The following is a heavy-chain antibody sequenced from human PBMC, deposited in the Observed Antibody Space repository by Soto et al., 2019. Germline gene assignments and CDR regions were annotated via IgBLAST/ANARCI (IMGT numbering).Heavy chain of an antibody. V-gene: IGHV3-30*01. D-gene: IGHD6-13*01. J-gene: IGHJ4*02. CDR3: ARGLRGTTTGYFDY. Sequence: DSVKGRFTISRDNSKNTLYLQMNSLRAEDTAVYYCARGLRGTTTGYFDYWGQGTLVTVSS.